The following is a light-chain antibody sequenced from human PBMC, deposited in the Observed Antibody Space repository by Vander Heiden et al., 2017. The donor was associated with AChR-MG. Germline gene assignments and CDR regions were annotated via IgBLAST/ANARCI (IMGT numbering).Light chain of an antibody. CDR2: RDS. J-gene: IGLJ1*01. CDR1: NLGSKH. V-gene: IGLV3-9*01. Sequence: SYELTQPLPVSVALGQAARITCVGNNLGSKHVHWFQQKPGQAPVLVIYRDSNRPSGIPERFSGSHSGNTATLTISRAQAGDEADYYCQVWDSSTDVFGAGTKVTGL. CDR3: QVWDSSTDV.